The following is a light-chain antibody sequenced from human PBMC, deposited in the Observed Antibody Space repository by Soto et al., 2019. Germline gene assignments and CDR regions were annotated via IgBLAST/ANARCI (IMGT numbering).Light chain of an antibody. Sequence: EIVLPQSPGPLSLSPGERATLSCRASQSVSSSYLAWYQQKPGQAPRLLIYGASSRATGIPARFSGSGSGTDFTLTISSLAPAGFAVYYGQQYGSSPWTFGQGTKVES. CDR2: GAS. J-gene: IGKJ1*01. V-gene: IGKV3-20*01. CDR3: QQYGSSPWT. CDR1: QSVSSSY.